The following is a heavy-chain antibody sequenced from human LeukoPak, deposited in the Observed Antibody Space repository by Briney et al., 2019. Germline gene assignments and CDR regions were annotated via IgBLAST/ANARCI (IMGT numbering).Heavy chain of an antibody. CDR1: GGSFSGYY. J-gene: IGHJ3*02. CDR3: ARGFGDHAFDI. V-gene: IGHV4-34*01. CDR2: INHSGST. D-gene: IGHD3-10*01. Sequence: PSETLSLTCAVYGGSFSGYYWSWIRQPPGKGLEWIGEINHSGSTNYNPSLTSRVTISVDTSKNEFSLKLSSVTAADTAVYYCARGFGDHAFDIWGQGTMVTVSS.